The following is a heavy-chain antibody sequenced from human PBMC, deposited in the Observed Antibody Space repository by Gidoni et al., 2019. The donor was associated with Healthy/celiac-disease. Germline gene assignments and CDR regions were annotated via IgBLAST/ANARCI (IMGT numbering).Heavy chain of an antibody. CDR3: ARGDYYDSSGYYLDY. CDR2: ISSSSSYI. D-gene: IGHD3-22*01. V-gene: IGHV3-21*01. Sequence: EVQLVESGGGLVKPGGSLRLSCAASGFTFSSYSMNWVRQAPGKGLEGVSSISSSSSYIYYADSVKGRFTISRDNAKNSLYLQMNSLRAEDTAVYYCARGDYYDSSGYYLDYWGQGTLVTVSS. CDR1: GFTFSSYS. J-gene: IGHJ4*02.